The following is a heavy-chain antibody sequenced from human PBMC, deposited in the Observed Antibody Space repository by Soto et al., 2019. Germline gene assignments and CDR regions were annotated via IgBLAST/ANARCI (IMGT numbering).Heavy chain of an antibody. CDR2: ISANGQGI. CDR3: AKDRNYPRDQFHN. Sequence: AXGSLRLSFAASGFTFNNYAMSWVRQAPGKGLEWVSAISANGQGIYYADSVKGRFIISRDSSKNTVFLHMDSLTAEDTAVYYCAKDRNYPRDQFHNWGQGTLVTVSS. J-gene: IGHJ4*02. D-gene: IGHD1-7*01. V-gene: IGHV3-23*01. CDR1: GFTFNNYA.